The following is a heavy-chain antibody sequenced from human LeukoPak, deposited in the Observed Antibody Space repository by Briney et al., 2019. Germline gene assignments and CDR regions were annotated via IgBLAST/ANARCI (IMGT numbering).Heavy chain of an antibody. D-gene: IGHD1-14*01. Sequence: GGSLRLSCAASGFTFSSYSMNWVRQAPGKGLEWVSYISSSSSTIYYADSVKGRFTISRDNAKNSLYLQMNSLRAEDTAVYYCARGKPGLPRGHDAFDIWGQGTMVTVSS. V-gene: IGHV3-48*04. CDR3: ARGKPGLPRGHDAFDI. CDR1: GFTFSSYS. CDR2: ISSSSSTI. J-gene: IGHJ3*02.